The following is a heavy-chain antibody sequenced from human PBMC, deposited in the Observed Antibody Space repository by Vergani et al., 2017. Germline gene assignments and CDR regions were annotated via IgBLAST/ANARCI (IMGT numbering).Heavy chain of an antibody. D-gene: IGHD3-10*01. CDR1: GFTFDDYA. CDR3: AKDIRH. V-gene: IGHV3-9*01. J-gene: IGHJ4*02. CDR2: ISWNSGSI. Sequence: EVQLVESGGGLIQPGGSLRLSCAASGFTFDDYAMHWVRQAPGKGLEWVSGISWNSGSIGYADSVKGRFTISRDNAKNSLYLQMNSLRAEDTALYYCAKDIRHWGQGTLVTVSS.